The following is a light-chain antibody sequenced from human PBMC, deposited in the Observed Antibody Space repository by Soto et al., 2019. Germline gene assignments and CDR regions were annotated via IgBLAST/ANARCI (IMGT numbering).Light chain of an antibody. V-gene: IGKV1-39*01. CDR2: SES. Sequence: DIQMTQSPSFLSASVGDNVTITCRARHTINTYLNWYQQKPGKAPNLLIYSESTLQSGCPSRFSGSGYGTDFTVTITGLQPEDFATYFFRQSYTPPLTFSGGTKLAIK. CDR1: HTINTY. J-gene: IGKJ4*01. CDR3: RQSYTPPLT.